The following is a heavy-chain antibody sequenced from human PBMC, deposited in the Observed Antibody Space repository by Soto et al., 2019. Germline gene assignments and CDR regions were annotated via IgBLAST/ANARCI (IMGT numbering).Heavy chain of an antibody. V-gene: IGHV4-34*01. J-gene: IGHJ5*02. D-gene: IGHD3-3*01. CDR2: INHSGST. CDR1: GGSFSCYY. Sequence: PSETLSLTCAVYGGSFSCYYWSWIRQPPGKGLEWIGEINHSGSTNYNPSLKSRVTISVDTSKNQFSLKLSSVTAADTAVYYCARGARNYDFWSGYHRHNWFDPWGQGTLVTVSS. CDR3: ARGARNYDFWSGYHRHNWFDP.